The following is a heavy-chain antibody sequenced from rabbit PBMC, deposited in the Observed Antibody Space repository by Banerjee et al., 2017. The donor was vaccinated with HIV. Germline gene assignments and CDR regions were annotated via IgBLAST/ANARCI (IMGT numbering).Heavy chain of an antibody. CDR2: IYAGSGSST. V-gene: IGHV1S40*01. Sequence: QSLEESGGDLVKPGASLTLTCTASGFDLSSYYYMCWVRQAPGKGLEWIACIYAGSGSSTSYASWAKGRFTISKTSSTTVTLQMTSLTAADTATYFCARNYDLWGQGTLVTVS. CDR3: ARNYDL. D-gene: IGHD2-1*01. J-gene: IGHJ4*01. CDR1: GFDLSSYYY.